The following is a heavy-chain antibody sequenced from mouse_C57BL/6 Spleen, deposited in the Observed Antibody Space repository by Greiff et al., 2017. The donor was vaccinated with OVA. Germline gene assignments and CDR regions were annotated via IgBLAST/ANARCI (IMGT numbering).Heavy chain of an antibody. D-gene: IGHD2-1*01. J-gene: IGHJ1*03. Sequence: VQLQQPGAELVMPGASVKLSCKASGYTFTSYWMHWVKQRPGQGLEWIGEIDPSDSYTNYNQKFKGKSTLTVDKSSRTAYMQLSSLTSEDSAVYYCARFRNSWDFDVWGTGTTVTVSS. CDR3: ARFRNSWDFDV. V-gene: IGHV1-69*01. CDR1: GYTFTSYW. CDR2: IDPSDSYT.